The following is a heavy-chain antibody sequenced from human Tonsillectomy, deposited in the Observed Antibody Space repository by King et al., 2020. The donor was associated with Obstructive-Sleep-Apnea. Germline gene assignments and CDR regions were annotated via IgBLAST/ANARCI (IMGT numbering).Heavy chain of an antibody. Sequence: VQLQESGPGLVKPSQTLSLTCTVSGGSISSGGSYWSWIRQHPGKGLEWMGYIYYNGRTYYNPSLKSRVTTSVDTSKNQFALKLSSVPAADTAVYYCARVPYSSSWGHYFDYWGQGTLVTVSS. J-gene: IGHJ4*02. CDR2: IYYNGRT. V-gene: IGHV4-31*03. CDR3: ARVPYSSSWGHYFDY. D-gene: IGHD6-13*01. CDR1: GGSISSGGSY.